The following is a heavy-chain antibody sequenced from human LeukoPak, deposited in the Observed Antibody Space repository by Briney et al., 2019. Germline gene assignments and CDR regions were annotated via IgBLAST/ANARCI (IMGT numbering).Heavy chain of an antibody. CDR3: ARETDLISSGLDY. J-gene: IGHJ4*02. V-gene: IGHV3-48*03. D-gene: IGHD3-10*01. Sequence: GGSLRLSCAASGFTFSSYEMNWVRQAPGKGLEWVSYISSSGTTIYYADSVRGRFTISRDNANNSLSLQMNSLRAEDTAVYYCARETDLISSGLDYWGQGTLVTVSS. CDR1: GFTFSSYE. CDR2: ISSSGTTI.